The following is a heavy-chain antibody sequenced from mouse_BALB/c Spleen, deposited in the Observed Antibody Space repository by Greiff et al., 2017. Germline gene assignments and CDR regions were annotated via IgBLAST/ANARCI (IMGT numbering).Heavy chain of an antibody. CDR3: TREEFPALDY. Sequence: EVMLVESGPGLVKPSQSLSLTCTVTGYSITSDYAWNWIRQFPGNKLEWMGYISYSGSTSYNPSLKSRISITRDTSKNQFFLQLNSVTTEDTATYYGTREEFPALDYWGQGTSVTVSA. V-gene: IGHV3-2*02. CDR1: GYSITSDYA. J-gene: IGHJ4*01. CDR2: ISYSGST.